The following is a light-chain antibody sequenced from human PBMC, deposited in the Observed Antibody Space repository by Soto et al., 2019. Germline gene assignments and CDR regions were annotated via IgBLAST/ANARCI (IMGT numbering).Light chain of an antibody. V-gene: IGKV1-33*01. Sequence: DIQMTQSPSSLSASVGDRVTITCQASQDIKNYLNWYQQKPGKAPNLLIYDASNLKTGIPSRFSGSGSGTHFTFTISSLQPEDIATYYCQHYDHLPPLSFGGGTKVEIK. CDR1: QDIKNY. J-gene: IGKJ4*01. CDR2: DAS. CDR3: QHYDHLPPLS.